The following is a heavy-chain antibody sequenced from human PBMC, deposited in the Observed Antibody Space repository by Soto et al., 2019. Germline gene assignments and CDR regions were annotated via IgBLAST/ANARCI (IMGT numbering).Heavy chain of an antibody. CDR3: ARSRSGAVADSFDF. Sequence: QVQVVESGGGVVEPGRSLRLSCAASGFSFSRYAIHWVRQAPGKGLEWVAVISKDGSHKYYLDYVKGRFTISRDNSKNILYLQMNSLRDEDTAVYYCARSRSGAVADSFDFWGQGTLVTVSS. D-gene: IGHD3-10*01. V-gene: IGHV3-30*04. CDR1: GFSFSRYA. CDR2: ISKDGSHK. J-gene: IGHJ4*02.